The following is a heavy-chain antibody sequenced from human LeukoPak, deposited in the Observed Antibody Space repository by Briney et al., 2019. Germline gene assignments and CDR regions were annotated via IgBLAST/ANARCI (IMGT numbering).Heavy chain of an antibody. V-gene: IGHV3-7*02. CDR2: IKHDGSEK. J-gene: IGHJ4*02. CDR3: VTTQTFDY. CDR1: GFTFSNYW. Sequence: GGSLRLSCVASGFTFSNYWMSWVRQAPGEGLEWVANIKHDGSEKYYVDSVKGRFPISRDNAKNSLDLQMNSLRVEDTAVYYCVTTQTFDYWGQGTLVSVSS.